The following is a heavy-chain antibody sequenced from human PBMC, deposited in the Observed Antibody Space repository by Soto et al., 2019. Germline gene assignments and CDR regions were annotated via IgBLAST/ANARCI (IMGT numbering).Heavy chain of an antibody. Sequence: GESLKISCAASGFTFSSYAMHWVRQAPGKGLEYVSAISSNGGSTYYANSVKGRFTISRDNSKNTLYLQMGSLRAEDMAVYYCATSYCSSTSCYDPFDYWGQGTLVTVSS. V-gene: IGHV3-64*01. D-gene: IGHD2-2*01. CDR3: ATSYCSSTSCYDPFDY. CDR2: ISSNGGST. CDR1: GFTFSSYA. J-gene: IGHJ4*02.